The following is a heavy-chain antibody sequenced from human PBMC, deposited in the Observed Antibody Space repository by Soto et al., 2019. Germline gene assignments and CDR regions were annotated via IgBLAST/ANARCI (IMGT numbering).Heavy chain of an antibody. Sequence: QVQLVQSGAEVKKPGASVKVSCKAYGYTFTSYDITWVRQAPGQGLEWMGCISAHNGNTNYAQKLQGRVTMTTDTSTSTAYMELRSLRSDDTAVYYCARENILTGYSHFDYWGQGTLVTVSS. D-gene: IGHD3-9*01. V-gene: IGHV1-18*01. CDR2: ISAHNGNT. CDR1: GYTFTSYD. CDR3: ARENILTGYSHFDY. J-gene: IGHJ4*02.